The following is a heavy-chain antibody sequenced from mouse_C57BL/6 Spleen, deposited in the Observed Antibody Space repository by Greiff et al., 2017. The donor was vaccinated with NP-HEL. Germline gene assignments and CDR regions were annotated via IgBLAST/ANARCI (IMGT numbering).Heavy chain of an antibody. D-gene: IGHD1-1*01. J-gene: IGHJ2*01. CDR1: GYAFSSSW. CDR2: IYPGDGDT. Sequence: QVQLQQSGPELVKPGASVKISCKASGYAFSSSWMNWVKQRPGKGLEWIGRIYPGDGDTNYNGKFKGKATLTADKSSSTAYMQLSSLTSEDSAVYFCAREDTTVVATPNWGQGTTLTVSS. CDR3: AREDTTVVATPN. V-gene: IGHV1-82*01.